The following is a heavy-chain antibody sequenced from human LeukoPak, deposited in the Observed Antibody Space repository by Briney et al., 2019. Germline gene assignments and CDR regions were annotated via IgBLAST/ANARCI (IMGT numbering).Heavy chain of an antibody. Sequence: GASVKVSCKASGGTFSSYAISWVRQATGQGLEWMGWMNPNSGNTGYAQKFQGRVTMTRNTSISTAYMELSSLRSEGTAVYYCARESVVVPAAIPWFDPWGQGTLVTVSS. CDR1: GGTFSSYA. D-gene: IGHD2-2*02. J-gene: IGHJ5*02. V-gene: IGHV1-8*02. CDR3: ARESVVVPAAIPWFDP. CDR2: MNPNSGNT.